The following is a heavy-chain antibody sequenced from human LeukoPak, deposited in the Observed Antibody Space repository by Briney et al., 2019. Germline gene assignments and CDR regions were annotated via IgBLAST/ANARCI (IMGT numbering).Heavy chain of an antibody. V-gene: IGHV3-30*18. J-gene: IGHJ4*02. CDR2: ISYDGRNK. D-gene: IGHD2-21*02. CDR1: AVTFSSYA. CDR3: AKDQWSFSLGDPYY. Sequence: PGRSLRLSCAASAVTFSSYATNWVRQAPGKGLEWVALISYDGRNKYYADSVKGRFTISRDNSKNTLYLQMNSLRAEDTAVYYCAKDQWSFSLGDPYYWGQGTLVTVSS.